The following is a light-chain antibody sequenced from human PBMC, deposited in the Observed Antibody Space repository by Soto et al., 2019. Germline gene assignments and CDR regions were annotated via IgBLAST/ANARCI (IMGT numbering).Light chain of an antibody. Sequence: DIQMTPSPSTLSASVVDRVTITCRASQGISNYLAWYQQKPGKAPKLLIYKASTLKSGVPSRFSGSGSGTEFTLTISSLQPDDFATYYCQHYNSYSEAFGQGTKVDI. CDR1: QGISNY. CDR3: QHYNSYSEA. J-gene: IGKJ1*01. CDR2: KAS. V-gene: IGKV1-5*03.